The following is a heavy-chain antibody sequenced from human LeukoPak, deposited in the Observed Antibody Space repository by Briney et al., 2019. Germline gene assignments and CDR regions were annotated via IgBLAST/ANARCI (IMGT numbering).Heavy chain of an antibody. J-gene: IGHJ4*02. CDR3: ASRKLGNDY. V-gene: IGHV4-30-4*07. D-gene: IGHD7-27*01. Sequence: SETLSLTCAVSGGSISIGVHSWSWIRQPPGKGLEWIGYIYHNGSTFYKPSLKSRVTISVDTSKNQFSLKLISVTAADTAVYYCASRKLGNDYWGQGTLVTVSS. CDR2: IYHNGST. CDR1: GGSISIGVHS.